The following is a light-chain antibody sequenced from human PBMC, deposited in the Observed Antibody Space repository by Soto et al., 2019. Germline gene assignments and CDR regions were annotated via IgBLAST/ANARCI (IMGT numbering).Light chain of an antibody. CDR2: SAS. J-gene: IGKJ1*01. CDR1: QSISTY. CDR3: QHSYNTPPT. V-gene: IGKV1-39*01. Sequence: DIQMTQSPSSLSSSVGDRVTITCRASQSISTYLNWYQQKPGKAPKFLIYSASSLQSGVPSRFSGSGSGTNFTLTISNLQPEDFATYYCQHSYNTPPTFGQGTKVDIK.